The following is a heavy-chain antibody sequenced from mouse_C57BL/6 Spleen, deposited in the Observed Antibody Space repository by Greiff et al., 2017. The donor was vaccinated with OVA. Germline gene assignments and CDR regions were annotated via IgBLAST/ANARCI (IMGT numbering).Heavy chain of an antibody. Sequence: QVQLQQPGAELVKPGASVKLSCKASGYTFTSYWMQWVKQRPGQGLEWIGEIDPSDSYTNYNQKFKGKATLTVDTSSSTAYMQLSSLTSEDSAVYYCARGGNWLYFDYWGQGTTLTVSA. CDR1: GYTFTSYW. CDR3: ARGGNWLYFDY. D-gene: IGHD4-1*01. V-gene: IGHV1-50*01. J-gene: IGHJ2*01. CDR2: IDPSDSYT.